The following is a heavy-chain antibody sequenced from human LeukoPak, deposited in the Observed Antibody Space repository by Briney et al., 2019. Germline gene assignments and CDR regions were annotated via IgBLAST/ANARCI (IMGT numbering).Heavy chain of an antibody. CDR1: GVTFDDYA. V-gene: IGHV3-9*01. D-gene: IGHD6-13*01. J-gene: IGHJ4*02. CDR3: AKAGQAGIEARFDY. Sequence: GGSLRLSCAAYGVTFDDYAMHWVRQAPGKGLEWVAGISWNSGSIGYADSVKGRFTISRDNAKNSLYLQMNSLRAEATPLYYCAKAGQAGIEARFDYWGQGTLVTASS. CDR2: ISWNSGSI.